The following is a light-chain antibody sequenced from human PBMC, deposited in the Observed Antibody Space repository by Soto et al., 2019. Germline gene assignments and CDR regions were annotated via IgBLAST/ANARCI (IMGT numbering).Light chain of an antibody. Sequence: DIQMTQSPSSLSASVGDRVTITCRASQDISNYLAWYQQKPGKVPKLLIYVASTLQSGVPSRFSGSGSGTDFTLTISSLQPEDVASYYCQKYNSAPWTFDQGTKVEIK. CDR1: QDISNY. J-gene: IGKJ1*01. CDR3: QKYNSAPWT. CDR2: VAS. V-gene: IGKV1-27*01.